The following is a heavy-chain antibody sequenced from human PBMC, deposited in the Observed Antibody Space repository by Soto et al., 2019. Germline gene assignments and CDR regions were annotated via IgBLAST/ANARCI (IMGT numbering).Heavy chain of an antibody. Sequence: PSETLSLTCDVYGGSFSGYIWTWTRQTPGKGLQWIGQINHSGSANYNPSLKSRVTISVDTSKNQFSLKLSSMTAADTAVYYCARDAYSSGYYSFDYWGQGALVTVSS. CDR2: INHSGSA. CDR1: GGSFSGYI. J-gene: IGHJ4*02. D-gene: IGHD6-19*01. V-gene: IGHV4-34*01. CDR3: ARDAYSSGYYSFDY.